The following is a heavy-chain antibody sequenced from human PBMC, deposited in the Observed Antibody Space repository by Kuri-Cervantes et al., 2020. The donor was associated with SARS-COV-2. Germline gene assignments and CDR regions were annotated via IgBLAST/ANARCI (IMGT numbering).Heavy chain of an antibody. D-gene: IGHD7-27*01. CDR1: GFTFSSYA. CDR3: AKEITGDYYYMDV. J-gene: IGHJ6*03. Sequence: GESLKISCAASGFTFSSYAMHWVRQAPGKGLEWVAVISYDGSNKYYADSVKGRFTISRDNSKNTLYLQMNSLTAEETAVYYCAKEITGDYYYMDVWGKGTTVTVSS. V-gene: IGHV3-30-3*01. CDR2: ISYDGSNK.